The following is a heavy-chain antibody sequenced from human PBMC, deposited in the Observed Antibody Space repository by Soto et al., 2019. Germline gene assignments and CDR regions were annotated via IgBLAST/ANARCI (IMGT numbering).Heavy chain of an antibody. V-gene: IGHV4-39*01. J-gene: IGHJ3*01. Sequence: PSDTLSLTCTVSGGSISISSYYWGWIRQPPGKGLEWIGSIYYSGTTFYNPSLKTRITISVDSSKNQFSLSLVSVTAADTAMYYCARHDHGSYTINGFDVWGQGTMVTVSS. CDR1: GGSISISSYY. CDR3: ARHDHGSYTINGFDV. D-gene: IGHD1-1*01. CDR2: IYYSGTT.